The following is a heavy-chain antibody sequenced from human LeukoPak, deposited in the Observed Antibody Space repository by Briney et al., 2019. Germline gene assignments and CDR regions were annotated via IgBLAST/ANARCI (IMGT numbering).Heavy chain of an antibody. V-gene: IGHV3-30-3*01. D-gene: IGHD6-13*01. J-gene: IGHJ4*02. CDR1: GFTFSSYA. CDR3: ASPPRGPIAAAAEGGLDY. CDR2: ISYDGSNK. Sequence: PGGSLRLSCAASGFTFSSYAMHWVRQAPGKGLEWVAVISYDGSNKYYADSVKGRFTISRDNSKNTLYLQMNSLRAEDTAVYYCASPPRGPIAAAAEGGLDYWGQGTLVTVSS.